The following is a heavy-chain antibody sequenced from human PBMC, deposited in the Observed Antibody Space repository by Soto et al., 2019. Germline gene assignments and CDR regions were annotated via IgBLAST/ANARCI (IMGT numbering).Heavy chain of an antibody. J-gene: IGHJ6*02. D-gene: IGHD2-8*01. CDR3: ARDSWGLMVYASYGMDV. V-gene: IGHV4-31*03. Sequence: SETLSRTCTVFGCYISSGGCYWSWIRQHPGEGLEWIGYIYYSGSTYYNPSLKSRVTISVDTSKNQFSLKLSSVTAADTAVYYCARDSWGLMVYASYGMDVWGQGTTVTVSS. CDR2: IYYSGST. CDR1: GCYISSGGCY.